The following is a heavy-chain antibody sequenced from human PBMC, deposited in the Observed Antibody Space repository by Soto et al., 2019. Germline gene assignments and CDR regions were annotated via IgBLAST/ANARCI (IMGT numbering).Heavy chain of an antibody. J-gene: IGHJ4*02. CDR2: IYYSGST. CDR3: ASGEEAPTDYFDY. V-gene: IGHV4-39*01. Sequence: SETLSLTCTVSGGSISSSSYYWGWIRQPPGKGLEWIGSIYYSGSTYYNPSLKSRVTISVDTSKNQFSLKLSSVTAADTAVYYCASGEEAPTDYFDYWGQGTLVTVSS. CDR1: GGSISSSSYY. D-gene: IGHD6-6*01.